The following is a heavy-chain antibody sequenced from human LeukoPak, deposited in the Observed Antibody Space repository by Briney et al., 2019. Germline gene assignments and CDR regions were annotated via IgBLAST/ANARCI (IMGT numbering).Heavy chain of an antibody. CDR1: GGSISSYY. V-gene: IGHV4-59*01. J-gene: IGHJ4*02. Sequence: PSETLSLTCTVSGGSISSYYWSWIRQPPGKGLEWIGYIYYSGSTNYNPSLKSRVTISVDTSKNQFSLKLSSVTAADTAVYYCARYSSVYYFDYWGQGTLVTVSS. D-gene: IGHD6-25*01. CDR3: ARYSSVYYFDY. CDR2: IYYSGST.